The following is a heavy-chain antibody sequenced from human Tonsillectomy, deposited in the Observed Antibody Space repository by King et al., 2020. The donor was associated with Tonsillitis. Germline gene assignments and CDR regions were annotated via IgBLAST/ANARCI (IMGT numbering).Heavy chain of an antibody. CDR1: GYTFTGYY. V-gene: IGHV1-2*02. Sequence: QLVQSGTEVKKPAASVKISCKASGYTFTGYYLHWVRQTPGQGLEWLGWIHPKSDDTHHPQSFQGRVTMTRDTSISTVYMELSRLRSDDTAVYYCAKDLSTGAFDSWGQGTLVTVSS. CDR3: AKDLSTGAFDS. CDR2: IHPKSDDT. D-gene: IGHD7-27*01. J-gene: IGHJ4*02.